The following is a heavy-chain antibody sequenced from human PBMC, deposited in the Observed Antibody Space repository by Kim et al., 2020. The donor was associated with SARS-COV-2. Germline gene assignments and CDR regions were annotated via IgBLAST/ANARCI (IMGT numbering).Heavy chain of an antibody. CDR1: GFTFSSYG. CDR3: AKEAGYYYDSNNYYGMDV. V-gene: IGHV3-30*18. J-gene: IGHJ6*02. Sequence: GGSLRLSCAASGFTFSSYGMHWVRQAPGKGLEWVAVISYDGSTKYYADSVKGRFTISRDNSKNTLYLQMNSLRAEDTAVYYCAKEAGYYYDSNNYYGMDVWGQGTTVTVSS. D-gene: IGHD3-22*01. CDR2: ISYDGSTK.